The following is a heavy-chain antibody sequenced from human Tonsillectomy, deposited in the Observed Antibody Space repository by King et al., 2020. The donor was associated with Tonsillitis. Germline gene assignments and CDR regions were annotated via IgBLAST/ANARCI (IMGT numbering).Heavy chain of an antibody. V-gene: IGHV1-18*01. J-gene: IGHJ4*02. CDR1: GYTFTNFG. CDR3: SRDPSVRCGYYYVS. CDR2: ISAYNGHT. Sequence: VQLVQSGAEMKKPGASVKVSCKASGYTFTNFGISWMRQAPGQGLEWMGWISAYNGHTNYAQKLEDRVTMTTDTSTSTAYMELRSLRSDDTAVYYCSRDPSVRCGYYYVSWGQGTLVTVSS. D-gene: IGHD3-22*01.